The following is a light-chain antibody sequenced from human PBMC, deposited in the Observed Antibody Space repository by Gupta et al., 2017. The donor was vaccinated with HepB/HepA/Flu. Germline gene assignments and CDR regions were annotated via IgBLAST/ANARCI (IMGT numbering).Light chain of an antibody. CDR2: SNT. Sequence: QSVLTQPPSVSGTPGQRVTISCSGGGSNIGNNDVNWYRQLPGTAPKLLIFSNTNRPSGVPDRFSGSKSGTSASLAIXGXQSEDEXTYYCAVWDDSLNGWVFGGGTTLTVL. CDR3: AVWDDSLNGWV. V-gene: IGLV1-44*01. CDR1: GSNIGNND. J-gene: IGLJ3*02.